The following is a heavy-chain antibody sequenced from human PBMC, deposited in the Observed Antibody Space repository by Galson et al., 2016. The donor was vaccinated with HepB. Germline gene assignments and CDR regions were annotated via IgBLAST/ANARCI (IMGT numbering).Heavy chain of an antibody. D-gene: IGHD6-13*01. CDR1: GFTFSRYG. V-gene: IGHV3-33*01. CDR3: ARVAGIAAAATYDY. Sequence: SLRLSCAASGFTFSRYGMHWVRQAPGKGLEWVALIWSDGSNKYYADSVKGRLTISRDNSKNTAYLQMNSLRAEDRAVYYCARVAGIAAAATYDYWGQGTLVTVSS. J-gene: IGHJ4*02. CDR2: IWSDGSNK.